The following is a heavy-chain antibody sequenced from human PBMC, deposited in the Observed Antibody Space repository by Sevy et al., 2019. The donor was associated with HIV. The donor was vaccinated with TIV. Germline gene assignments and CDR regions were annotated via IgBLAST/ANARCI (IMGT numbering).Heavy chain of an antibody. D-gene: IGHD1-1*01. V-gene: IGHV1-18*01. J-gene: IGHJ6*02. CDR2: ISAYNGNT. Sequence: ASVKVSCKASGYTFTSYGISWVRQAPGQGLEWMGWISAYNGNTNYAQKLQGRVTMTTDTSTSTAYMELRSLRSDDTAVYYCARELERDYYYYYGMDVWGQWTTVTVSS. CDR3: ARELERDYYYYYGMDV. CDR1: GYTFTSYG.